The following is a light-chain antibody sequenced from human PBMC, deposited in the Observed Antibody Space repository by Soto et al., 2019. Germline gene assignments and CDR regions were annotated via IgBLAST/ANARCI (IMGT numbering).Light chain of an antibody. CDR3: QQYNSYSGT. J-gene: IGKJ1*01. Sequence: EIVLPQSTGTLSLSTGERATLSCRASQSVSSRLAWYQQKPGQAPRLLISGASSRATGIPDRFSGSGSGTDFTLTISRLEPDDFATYYCQQYNSYSGTFGQGTKVDIK. CDR2: GAS. V-gene: IGKV3-20*01. CDR1: QSVSSR.